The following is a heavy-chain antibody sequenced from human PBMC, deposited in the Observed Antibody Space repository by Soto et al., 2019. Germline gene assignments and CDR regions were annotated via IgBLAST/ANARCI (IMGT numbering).Heavy chain of an antibody. Sequence: TSAEVSCKASGFSFPSSAVQCVRQAGGQRLEWIGWIVVGSGNTNYAQKFQERVTITRDMSTSTAYMELSSLRSEDTAVYYCAAGDYYDSSGYYQTGYWGQGTLVTVSA. V-gene: IGHV1-58*01. CDR1: GFSFPSSA. D-gene: IGHD3-22*01. J-gene: IGHJ4*02. CDR2: IVVGSGNT. CDR3: AAGDYYDSSGYYQTGY.